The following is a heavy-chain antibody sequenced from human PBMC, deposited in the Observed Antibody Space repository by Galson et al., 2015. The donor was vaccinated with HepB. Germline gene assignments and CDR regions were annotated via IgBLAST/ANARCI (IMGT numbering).Heavy chain of an antibody. D-gene: IGHD5-24*01. J-gene: IGHJ4*02. Sequence: SLRLSCAASGFGFNSFYMSWVRQAPGKGLEWVANIKQDGSETYYVDSVKGRFTISRDNAKNSLYLQMNSLRAEDTAVYYCASLGKRWVQFPDYWGQGTLVTVSS. CDR1: GFGFNSFY. CDR2: IKQDGSET. V-gene: IGHV3-7*03. CDR3: ASLGKRWVQFPDY.